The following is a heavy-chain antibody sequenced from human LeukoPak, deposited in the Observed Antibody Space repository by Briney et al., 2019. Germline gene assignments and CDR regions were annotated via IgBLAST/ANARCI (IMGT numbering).Heavy chain of an antibody. CDR1: GGSFSGYY. D-gene: IGHD4-17*01. Sequence: SETLSLTCAVYGGSFSGYYWSWIRQPPGKGLEWIGEINHSGSTNYNPSLKSRVTISIDTSKNQFSLNLSSVTAADTAVCYCARDSRSLGVTTVTRGFDYWGQGTLVTVSS. V-gene: IGHV4-34*01. J-gene: IGHJ4*02. CDR2: INHSGST. CDR3: ARDSRSLGVTTVTRGFDY.